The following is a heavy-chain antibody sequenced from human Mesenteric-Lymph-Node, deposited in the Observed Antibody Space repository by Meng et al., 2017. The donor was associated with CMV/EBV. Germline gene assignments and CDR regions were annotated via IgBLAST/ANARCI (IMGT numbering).Heavy chain of an antibody. CDR2: MNPNSGNT. V-gene: IGHV1-8*02. CDR3: ARGGIRRGRSLDY. Sequence: ASVKVSCKASGYTFTSYYMHWVRQATGQGLEWMGWMNPNSGNTGYAQKFQGRVTMTRNTSISTAYMELSSLRSEDTAVYYCARGGIRRGRSLDYWGQGTLVTVSS. D-gene: IGHD1-1*01. J-gene: IGHJ4*02. CDR1: GYTFTSYY.